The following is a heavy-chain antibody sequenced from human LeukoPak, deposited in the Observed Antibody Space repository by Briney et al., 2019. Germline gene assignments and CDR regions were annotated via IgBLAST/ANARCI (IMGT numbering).Heavy chain of an antibody. Sequence: GGSLRLSCAASGFTFSSYAMNWVRQSPGKGLEWVSSISSNSGSIYYADSLKGRFTISRDNAKNSLYLQMNSLRAEDTAVYYCARAPLIEGVTPHFDYWGQGTLVTVSS. CDR2: ISSNSGSI. CDR1: GFTFSSYA. CDR3: ARAPLIEGVTPHFDY. J-gene: IGHJ4*02. D-gene: IGHD1-26*01. V-gene: IGHV3-21*01.